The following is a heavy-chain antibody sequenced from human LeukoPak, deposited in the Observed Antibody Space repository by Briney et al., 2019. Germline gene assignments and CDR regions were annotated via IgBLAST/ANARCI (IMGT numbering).Heavy chain of an antibody. J-gene: IGHJ4*02. V-gene: IGHV3-7*05. Sequence: GGSLRLSCAASGFTFSSYWMSWVRQAPGKGLEWVANIKQDGSEKYYVDSVKGRFTISRDNAKNTLYLQMNSLRAEDTAVYYCAKVNSQTDMLKYFDYWGQGTLVTVSS. D-gene: IGHD3-16*01. CDR1: GFTFSSYW. CDR3: AKVNSQTDMLKYFDY. CDR2: IKQDGSEK.